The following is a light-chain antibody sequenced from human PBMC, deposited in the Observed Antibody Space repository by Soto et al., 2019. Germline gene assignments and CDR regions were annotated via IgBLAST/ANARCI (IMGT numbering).Light chain of an antibody. V-gene: IGLV2-18*02. J-gene: IGLJ1*01. CDR3: SSYTSSSTPLYV. CDR2: EVS. CDR1: SSDVGSYNR. Sequence: QSVLTQPPSVSESPGQSVTISCTGTSSDVGSYNRVSWYQQPPGTAPKLMIYEVSNRPSGVPDRFSGSKSGNTASLTISGLQAEDEADYYCSSYTSSSTPLYVFGTGTKVTVL.